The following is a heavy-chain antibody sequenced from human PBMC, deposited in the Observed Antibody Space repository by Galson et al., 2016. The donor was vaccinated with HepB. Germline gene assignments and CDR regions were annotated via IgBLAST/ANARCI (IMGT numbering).Heavy chain of an antibody. V-gene: IGHV1-18*01. CDR2: TSAYSGNI. CDR1: GYSFSSFG. Sequence: SVKVSCKASGYSFSSFGISWVRQAPGQGLEWMGWTSAYSGNINYAQKLQGRVAMTTDTSTRTAYMELRSLRSGDTAVYYCARALHTLDYYYYYGMDGWGQGTTVTVAS. J-gene: IGHJ6*02. D-gene: IGHD4-11*01. CDR3: ARALHTLDYYYYYGMDG.